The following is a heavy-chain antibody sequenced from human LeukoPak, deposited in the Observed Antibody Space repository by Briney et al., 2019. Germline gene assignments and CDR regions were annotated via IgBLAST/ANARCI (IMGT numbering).Heavy chain of an antibody. CDR1: GFTFSSYS. Sequence: GGPLRLSCAASGFTFSSYSMNWVRQAPGKGLEWVANIKQDGSEKYYVDSVKGRFTISRDNAKNSLYLQMNSLRAEDTAVYYCAKDDYYDTSGYRDWGQGTLVTVSS. CDR2: IKQDGSEK. CDR3: AKDDYYDTSGYRD. V-gene: IGHV3-7*01. D-gene: IGHD3-22*01. J-gene: IGHJ4*02.